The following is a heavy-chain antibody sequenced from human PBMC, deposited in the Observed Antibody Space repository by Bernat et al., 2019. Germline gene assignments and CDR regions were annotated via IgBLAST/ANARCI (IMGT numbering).Heavy chain of an antibody. Sequence: QVQLVQSGAEVKKPGASVKVSCKASGYTFTSYGISWVRQAPGQGLEWMGWISAYNGNTNYAQKLQGRVTMTTDTSTSTAYMELRSLRSDDTAAYYCARGWGTMVRGVHHYYYGMDVWGQGTTVTVSS. CDR2: ISAYNGNT. D-gene: IGHD3-10*01. CDR3: ARGWGTMVRGVHHYYYGMDV. V-gene: IGHV1-18*01. CDR1: GYTFTSYG. J-gene: IGHJ6*02.